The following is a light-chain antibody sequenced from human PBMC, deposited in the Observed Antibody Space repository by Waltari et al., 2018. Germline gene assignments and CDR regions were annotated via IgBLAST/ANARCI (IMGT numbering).Light chain of an antibody. CDR2: GAS. J-gene: IGKJ4*01. CDR3: QLFANSPPLT. CDR1: HSVSSSY. V-gene: IGKV3-20*01. Sequence: ESVLTQSPGTLSLSPGARATLSCRASHSVSSSYLAWYQQKPGQAPRLLIYGASSRATGIPDRFSGSGSGTDFTLTISRLEPEDCAVYYCQLFANSPPLTFGGGTKVEIK.